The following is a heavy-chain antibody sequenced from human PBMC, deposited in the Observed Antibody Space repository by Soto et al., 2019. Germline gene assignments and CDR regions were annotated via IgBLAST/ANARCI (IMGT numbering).Heavy chain of an antibody. CDR2: IKYSGST. J-gene: IGHJ6*02. CDR3: ARGSNVLRFLEWRIGPSTQTDSYGMDV. V-gene: IGHV4-34*01. Sequence: SETLSLTCAVYGGSFSGYYWSWIRQPPGKGLEWIGGIKYSGSTNYNPSLKSRVTISVDTSKNQFSLKLSSVTAADTAVYYCARGSNVLRFLEWRIGPSTQTDSYGMDVWGQGTTVTVSS. D-gene: IGHD3-3*01. CDR1: GGSFSGYY.